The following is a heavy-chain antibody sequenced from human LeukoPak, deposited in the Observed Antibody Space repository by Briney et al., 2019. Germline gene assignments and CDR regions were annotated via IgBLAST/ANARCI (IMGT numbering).Heavy chain of an antibody. J-gene: IGHJ4*02. Sequence: PGGSLRLSCATFGFIFDDYTMHWVRQAPGKGLEWVSLAKWDGGSTNYADSVKGRFTTSRDSSKSSLYLQMNSLRTEDTALYYRAKDMVRFGGDGYNGFDYWGRGTLVTVSS. D-gene: IGHD5-24*01. CDR3: AKDMVRFGGDGYNGFDY. CDR2: AKWDGGST. V-gene: IGHV3-43*01. CDR1: GFIFDDYT.